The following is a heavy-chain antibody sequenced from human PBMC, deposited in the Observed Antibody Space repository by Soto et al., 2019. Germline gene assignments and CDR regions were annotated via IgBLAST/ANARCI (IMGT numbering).Heavy chain of an antibody. Sequence: QVQLQESGPGLVKPSETLSLPCTVSGGSVSSGSYYWSWIRQPPGKGLEWIGYIYYSGSTNYNPSLKSRVTISVDTSKNQFSLKLSSVTAADTAVYYCARSQQWLVDAFDIWGQGTMVTVSS. V-gene: IGHV4-61*01. CDR2: IYYSGST. CDR3: ARSQQWLVDAFDI. CDR1: GGSVSSGSYY. J-gene: IGHJ3*02. D-gene: IGHD6-19*01.